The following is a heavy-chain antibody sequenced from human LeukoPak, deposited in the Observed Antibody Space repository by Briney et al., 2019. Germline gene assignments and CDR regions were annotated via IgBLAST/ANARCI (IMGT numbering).Heavy chain of an antibody. CDR2: MNPNNGVT. V-gene: IGHV1-2*02. J-gene: IGHJ4*02. CDR1: GYTFTDYY. CDR3: ARVAGGYVYHLDY. D-gene: IGHD5-12*01. Sequence: ASVKVSCKASGYTFTDYYTHWVRQDPGQGLEWMGWMNPNNGVTNYAQKFQGRVTMTSDTSISTAYMELSRLRSDDTAVYYCARVAGGYVYHLDYWGQGTLVTVSS.